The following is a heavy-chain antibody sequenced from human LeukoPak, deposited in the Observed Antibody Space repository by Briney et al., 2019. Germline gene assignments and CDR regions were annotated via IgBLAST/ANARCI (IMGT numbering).Heavy chain of an antibody. J-gene: IGHJ4*02. CDR2: IYYTGDT. Sequence: SETLSPACTVSGDSVTNTRYYWGWIRQSPGKGLEWIGTIYYTGDTYYNPSLKSRVTISVDTSNDQFSLELTSVTAADTAVYYCARESSVTATYWGQGTLVIVSS. D-gene: IGHD2-15*01. CDR3: ARESSVTATY. CDR1: GDSVTNTRYY. V-gene: IGHV4-39*07.